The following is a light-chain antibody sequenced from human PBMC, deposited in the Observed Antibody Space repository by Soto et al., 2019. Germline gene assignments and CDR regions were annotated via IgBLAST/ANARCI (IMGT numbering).Light chain of an antibody. V-gene: IGLV2-14*03. CDR1: SSDVGGYNY. CDR3: GSYTTTRGV. Sequence: QSALTQPASVSGSPGQSITISCTGTSSDVGGYNYVSWYQQHPGKAPKLMIYEVTNRPSGVSNLFSGSKSGNTASLTISGLQAEDEADYYCGSYTTTRGVFGTGTKLTVL. CDR2: EVT. J-gene: IGLJ1*01.